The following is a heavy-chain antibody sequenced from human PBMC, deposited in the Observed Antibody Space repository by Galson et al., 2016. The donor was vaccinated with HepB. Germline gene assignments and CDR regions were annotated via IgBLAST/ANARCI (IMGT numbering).Heavy chain of an antibody. CDR3: ARWQKFSSSWYQAYYYYYYGMDV. D-gene: IGHD6-13*01. J-gene: IGHJ6*02. V-gene: IGHV1-69*13. CDR1: GDSFNTYA. Sequence: SVKVSCKASGDSFNTYAFSWVRQAPGEGLEWMGGIIPIFVTTSYAQKFQGRATITADESTSTVYMELSNLTSEDTAVYYCARWQKFSSSWYQAYYYYYYGMDVWGQGTTVTVSS. CDR2: IIPIFVTT.